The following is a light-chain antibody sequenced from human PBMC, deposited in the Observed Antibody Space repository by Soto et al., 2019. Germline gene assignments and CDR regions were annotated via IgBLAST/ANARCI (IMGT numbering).Light chain of an antibody. CDR3: LQDYNYPWT. CDR2: AAS. CDR1: QGIKND. J-gene: IGKJ1*01. Sequence: AIQMTQSPSSLSASVGDRVTITCRASQGIKNDLGWYQQKPGKAPKLLIYAASSLKSGVQSRFSGSGSGTDFTLTISSLQPEDFATYYCLQDYNYPWTFGQGTKVDIK. V-gene: IGKV1-6*01.